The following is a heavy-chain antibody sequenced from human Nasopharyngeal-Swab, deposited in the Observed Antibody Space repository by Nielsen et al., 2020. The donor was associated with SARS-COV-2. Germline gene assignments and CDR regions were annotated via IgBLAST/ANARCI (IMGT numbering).Heavy chain of an antibody. J-gene: IGHJ4*02. D-gene: IGHD3-3*01. CDR3: ARGRRFLEWKANYFDY. CDR1: GGSISSYY. Sequence: SETLSLTCTVSGGSISSYYWSWIRQPPGKGLEWIGYIYYSGSTNYNPSLKSRVTISVDTSKNQFSLKLSSVTAADTAVYYCARGRRFLEWKANYFDYWGQGTLVTVSS. CDR2: IYYSGST. V-gene: IGHV4-59*01.